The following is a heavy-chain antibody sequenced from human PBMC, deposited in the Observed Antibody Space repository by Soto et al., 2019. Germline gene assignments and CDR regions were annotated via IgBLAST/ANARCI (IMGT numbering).Heavy chain of an antibody. CDR1: GFTFSSYG. J-gene: IGHJ4*02. CDR2: ISYDGSNK. Sequence: QVQLVESGGGVVQPGRSLRLSCAASGFTFSSYGMHWVRQAPGKGLEWVAVISYDGSNKYYADSVKGRFTISRDNSKNTLYLQMNSLRAEDTAVYYCAKDGVGGSYFDHWGQGTLVTVSS. V-gene: IGHV3-30*18. D-gene: IGHD1-26*01. CDR3: AKDGVGGSYFDH.